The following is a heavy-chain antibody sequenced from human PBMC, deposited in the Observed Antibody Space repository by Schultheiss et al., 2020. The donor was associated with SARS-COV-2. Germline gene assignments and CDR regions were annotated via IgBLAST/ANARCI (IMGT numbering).Heavy chain of an antibody. CDR3: ATAVAGYYYFDY. J-gene: IGHJ4*02. V-gene: IGHV4-59*04. CDR1: GDSISSYY. Sequence: SETLSLTCTVSGDSISSYYWGWIRQPPGKGLEWIGTIYYSGSTYYNPSLKSRVTISVDTSKKQFSLKLSSVTAADTAVYYCATAVAGYYYFDYWGQGTLVTVSS. D-gene: IGHD6-19*01. CDR2: IYYSGST.